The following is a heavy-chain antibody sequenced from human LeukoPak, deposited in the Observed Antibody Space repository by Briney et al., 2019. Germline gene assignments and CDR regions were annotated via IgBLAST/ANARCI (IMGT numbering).Heavy chain of an antibody. D-gene: IGHD2-15*01. Sequence: RQNIKKNLEWMGIIYPGDSDTRYSPSFQGQVTISADKSISTAYLQWSSLKASDTAMYYCAMLGYCRDNACAAFDYWRQVTLVNVSS. J-gene: IGHJ4*02. CDR3: AMLGYCRDNACAAFDY. V-gene: IGHV5-51*01. CDR2: IYPGDSDT.